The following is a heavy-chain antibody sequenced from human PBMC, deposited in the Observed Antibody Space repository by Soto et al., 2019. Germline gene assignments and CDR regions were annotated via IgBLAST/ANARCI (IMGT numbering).Heavy chain of an antibody. Sequence: QVQLVQSGAEVKKPGASVKVSCKATGYTFTSYYMHWVRQAPGQGLEWMGIISPSGGSTGYAQKXQXRXXMTGDTSTSTVYMELRSLTSEDTAVYYCARDPWNYWGQGTLVTVSS. CDR1: GYTFTSYY. D-gene: IGHD3-3*01. CDR2: ISPSGGST. J-gene: IGHJ4*02. CDR3: ARDPWNY. V-gene: IGHV1-46*01.